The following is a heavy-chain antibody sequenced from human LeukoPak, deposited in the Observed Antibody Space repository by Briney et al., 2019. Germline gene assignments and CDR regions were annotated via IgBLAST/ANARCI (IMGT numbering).Heavy chain of an antibody. D-gene: IGHD2-2*01. CDR2: IYTSGST. Sequence: SETLSLTCTVSAGSISNYYWSWIRQPAGKGLEWIGRIYTSGSTNYNPSLKGRVTMSVDTSKNQFSLKLSSVTAADTAVYYCARGRAGYCSSTSCLNWFDPWGQGTLVTVSS. CDR1: AGSISNYY. J-gene: IGHJ5*02. V-gene: IGHV4-4*07. CDR3: ARGRAGYCSSTSCLNWFDP.